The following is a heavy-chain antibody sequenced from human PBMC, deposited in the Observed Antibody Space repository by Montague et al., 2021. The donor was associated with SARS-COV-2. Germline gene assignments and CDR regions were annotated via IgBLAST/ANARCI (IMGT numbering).Heavy chain of an antibody. CDR3: ARASLGYCSGGRCYVGFDP. J-gene: IGHJ5*02. CDR2: IYYSGST. V-gene: IGHV4-39*07. Sequence: SETLSLTCTVSGGSISSSSYYWGWIRQPPGKGLEWIGSIYYSGSTYYNPSLKSRVTISVDTSKNQFSLKLSSVTAADTAVYYCARASLGYCSGGRCYVGFDPWGQGTLVTVSP. CDR1: GGSISSSSYY. D-gene: IGHD2-15*01.